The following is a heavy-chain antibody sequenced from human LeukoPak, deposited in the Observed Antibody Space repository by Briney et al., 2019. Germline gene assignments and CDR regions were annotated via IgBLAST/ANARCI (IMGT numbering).Heavy chain of an antibody. CDR3: ARGYYCSSTSCYLFDY. J-gene: IGHJ4*02. CDR1: GDSVSSNSAA. Sequence: SQTLSLTCAISGDSVSSNSAAWNWIRQSPSRGLEWLGRTYYRSKWYNDYAVSVKSRITINPDTSKNRFSLQLNSVTPEDTAVYYCARGYYCSSTSCYLFDYWGQGTLVTVSS. V-gene: IGHV6-1*01. D-gene: IGHD2-2*01. CDR2: TYYRSKWYN.